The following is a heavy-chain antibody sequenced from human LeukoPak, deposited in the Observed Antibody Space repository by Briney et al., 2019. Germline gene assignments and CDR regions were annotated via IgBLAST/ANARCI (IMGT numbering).Heavy chain of an antibody. Sequence: SETLSPTCAVYGGSFSGYYWSWIRQPPGKGLEWIGEINHSGSTNYNPSLKSRVTISVDTSKNQFSLKLSSVTAADTAVYYCARGPGIWFGELFDYWGQGTLVTVSS. CDR3: ARGPGIWFGELFDY. J-gene: IGHJ4*02. CDR2: INHSGST. CDR1: GGSFSGYY. D-gene: IGHD3-10*01. V-gene: IGHV4-34*01.